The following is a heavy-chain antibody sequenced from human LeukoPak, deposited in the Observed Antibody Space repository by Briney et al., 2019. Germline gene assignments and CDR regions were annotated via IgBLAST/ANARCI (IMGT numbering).Heavy chain of an antibody. D-gene: IGHD4-17*01. CDR3: ARDENGDYVFDY. CDR1: GFTVSSNY. Sequence: GGPLRLSCAASGFTVSSNYMSWVRQAPGKGLEWVSVIYSGGSTYYADSVKGRFTISRDNSKNTLYLQMNSLRAEDTAVYYCARDENGDYVFDYWGQGTLVTVSS. CDR2: IYSGGST. V-gene: IGHV3-53*01. J-gene: IGHJ4*02.